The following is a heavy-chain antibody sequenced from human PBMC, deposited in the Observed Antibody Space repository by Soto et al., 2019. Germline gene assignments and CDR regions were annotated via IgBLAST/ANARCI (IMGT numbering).Heavy chain of an antibody. CDR1: GFTFSSYS. D-gene: IGHD3-22*01. Sequence: GGSLRLSCAASGFTFSSYSMNWVRQAPGKGLEWVSYISSSSSTIYYEDSVKGRFTISRDNAKNSLYLQMNSLRDEDTAVYYCARVRVYYDSLTWLSPPGAFDIWGQGTMGTGS. V-gene: IGHV3-48*02. CDR3: ARVRVYYDSLTWLSPPGAFDI. J-gene: IGHJ3*02. CDR2: ISSSSSTI.